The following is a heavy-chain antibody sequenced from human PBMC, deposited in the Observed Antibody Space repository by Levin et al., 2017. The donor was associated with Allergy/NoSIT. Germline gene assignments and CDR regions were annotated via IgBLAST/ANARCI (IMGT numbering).Heavy chain of an antibody. V-gene: IGHV3-33*01. Sequence: GGSLRLSCAASEFAFSSYGMHWVRQAPGKGLEWVALIWYDGSNKYFAESLKGRFTISRDNSKNTLYLQMNSLRAEDTAVYYCARHRDPYEILAGNAFDIWGQGTMVTVSS. CDR3: ARHRDPYEILAGNAFDI. CDR1: EFAFSSYG. J-gene: IGHJ3*02. D-gene: IGHD3-9*01. CDR2: IWYDGSNK.